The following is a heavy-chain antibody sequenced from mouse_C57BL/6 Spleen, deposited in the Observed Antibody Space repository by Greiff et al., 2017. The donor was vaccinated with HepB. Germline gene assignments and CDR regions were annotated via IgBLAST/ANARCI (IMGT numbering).Heavy chain of an antibody. J-gene: IGHJ1*03. D-gene: IGHD1-1*01. V-gene: IGHV1-80*01. CDR2: IYPGDGDT. CDR3: ARGDTYYYGSSYGGYFDV. CDR1: GYAFSSYW. Sequence: VQLQQSGAELVKPGASVKISCKASGYAFSSYWMNWVKQRPGKGLEWIGQIYPGDGDTNYNGKFKGKATLTAAKSSSTAYMQRSSLTSEDSAVYFCARGDTYYYGSSYGGYFDVWGTGTTVTVSS.